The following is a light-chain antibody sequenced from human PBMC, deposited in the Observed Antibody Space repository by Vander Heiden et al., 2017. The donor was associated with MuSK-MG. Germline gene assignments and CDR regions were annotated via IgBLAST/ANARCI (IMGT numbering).Light chain of an antibody. J-gene: IGLJ2*01. V-gene: IGLV2-14*03. CDR2: DVS. Sequence: QFALTQPAPVSGPPGQSVTISCTGTNSDIGSYTYVSWYQQRPGKAPKLMIYDVSNRPSGVSNRLSGSKSGNTASLTISGLQAEDEADYYCSSYRSSGTVVFGGGTKLTVL. CDR1: NSDIGSYTY. CDR3: SSYRSSGTVV.